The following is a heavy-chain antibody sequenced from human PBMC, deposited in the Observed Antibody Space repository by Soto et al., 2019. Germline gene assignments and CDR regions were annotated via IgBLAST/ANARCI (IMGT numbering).Heavy chain of an antibody. J-gene: IGHJ5*02. Sequence: SETLSLTCTVSGGSISSGGYYWSWIRQHPGKGLEWIGYIYYSGSTYYNPSLKSRVTISVDTSKNQFSLKLSSVTAADTAVYYCARDRLRFYNWFDPWGQGTLVTVSS. CDR3: ARDRLRFYNWFDP. D-gene: IGHD3-3*01. V-gene: IGHV4-31*03. CDR2: IYYSGST. CDR1: GGSISSGGYY.